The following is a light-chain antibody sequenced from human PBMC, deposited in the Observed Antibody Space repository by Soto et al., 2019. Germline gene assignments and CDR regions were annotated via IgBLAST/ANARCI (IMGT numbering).Light chain of an antibody. CDR3: CSYAGSSTSV. Sequence: QSALTQPRSVSGSPTQSVTISCTGTSSDVGGYNYVSWYQQHPGKAPKLMIYDVYNRPSGVPDRFSGSKSGNTASLTISGHQAEDEADYYYCSYAGSSTSVFGTGTKLTVL. J-gene: IGLJ1*01. V-gene: IGLV2-11*01. CDR2: DVY. CDR1: SSDVGGYNY.